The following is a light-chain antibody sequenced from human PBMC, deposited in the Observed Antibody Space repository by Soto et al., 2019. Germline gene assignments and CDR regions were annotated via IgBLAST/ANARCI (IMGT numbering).Light chain of an antibody. CDR2: WAS. CDR3: QQYYSTPRT. V-gene: IGKV4-1*01. CDR1: QTVLDSSNNKDY. J-gene: IGKJ1*01. Sequence: DIVMTQSPDSLAVSLGERATINCRSNQTVLDSSNNKDYLTWYQQKPGQPPKLLIYWASTREFGVPDRFSGSGSGTDFTLTISSLQDEDVALYYCQQYYSTPRTFGHGTAVEIK.